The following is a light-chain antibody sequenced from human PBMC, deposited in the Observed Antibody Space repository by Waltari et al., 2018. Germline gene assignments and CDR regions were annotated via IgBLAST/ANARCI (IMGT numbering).Light chain of an antibody. CDR3: CSYAGSGTLDVV. Sequence: QSALTQPASVSGSPGQSITISCTGASSDFGSYNLVSWYQHHPGKAPKVMIYEVTKRPAGVSDRFSGSRSGNTASRTISRLQPEDEADYYCCSYAGSGTLDVVFGGGTKLTVL. J-gene: IGLJ2*01. V-gene: IGLV2-23*02. CDR1: SSDFGSYNL. CDR2: EVT.